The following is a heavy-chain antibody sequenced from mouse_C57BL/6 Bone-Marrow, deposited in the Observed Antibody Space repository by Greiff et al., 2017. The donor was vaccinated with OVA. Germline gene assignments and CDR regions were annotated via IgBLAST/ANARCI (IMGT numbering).Heavy chain of an antibody. CDR3: ERGDGFYYYAMDY. Sequence: QVQLQQPGAELVMPGASVKLSCKASGYTFTSYWMHWVKQRPGQGLEWIGEIDPSDSFTNYNQKFKGKSTLTVDKSSSTAYMQHGSLTSEDSAVYYGERGDGFYYYAMDYWGQGTSVTVSS. CDR1: GYTFTSYW. V-gene: IGHV1-69*01. D-gene: IGHD2-3*01. J-gene: IGHJ4*01. CDR2: IDPSDSFT.